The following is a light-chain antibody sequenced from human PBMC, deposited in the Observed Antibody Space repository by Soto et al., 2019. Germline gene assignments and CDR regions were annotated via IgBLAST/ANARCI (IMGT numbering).Light chain of an antibody. Sequence: EIVMTQSPATLSVSPGERATLSCRASQSVSSNLAWYQQKPVQAPRLLIYGTSTRATGIPARFSGSGSGTEFTLTISSLQSEDFAVYYCQQYKNWPPLTFGQGTRLEIK. CDR1: QSVSSN. V-gene: IGKV3-15*01. J-gene: IGKJ5*01. CDR2: GTS. CDR3: QQYKNWPPLT.